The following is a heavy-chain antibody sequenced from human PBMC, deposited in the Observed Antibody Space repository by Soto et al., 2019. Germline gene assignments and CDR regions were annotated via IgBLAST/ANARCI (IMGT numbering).Heavy chain of an antibody. J-gene: IGHJ2*01. D-gene: IGHD2-2*01. CDR1: GGTFSSYT. CDR2: IIPILGIA. Sequence: QVQLVQSGAEVKKPGSSVKVSCKASGGTFSSYTISWVRQAPGQGLEWMGRIIPILGIANYAQKFQGRVTITADKSTSTAYMEVSRLRSEDTGVYFCGGDGGGVVVPAADWYFDLWGRGTLVTVSS. CDR3: GGDGGGVVVPAADWYFDL. V-gene: IGHV1-69*02.